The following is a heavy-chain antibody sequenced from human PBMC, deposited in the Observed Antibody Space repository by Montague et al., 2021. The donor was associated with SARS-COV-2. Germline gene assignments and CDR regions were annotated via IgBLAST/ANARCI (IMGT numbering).Heavy chain of an antibody. J-gene: IGHJ4*02. Sequence: SLRLSCAVSEFTFDDYGMSWVRQAPGKGLEWVAGISRSGDRTAYGDSVKGRFTISRDNAKNSLYLQLNGLRTEDTALYYCAKEDCSTTRCKGLDYWGQGTPVTVSS. CDR1: EFTFDDYG. CDR2: ISRSGDRT. D-gene: IGHD2-2*01. V-gene: IGHV3-20*04. CDR3: AKEDCSTTRCKGLDY.